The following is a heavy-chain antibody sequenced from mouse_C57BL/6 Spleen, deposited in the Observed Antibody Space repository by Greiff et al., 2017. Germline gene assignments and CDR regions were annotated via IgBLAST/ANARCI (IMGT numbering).Heavy chain of an antibody. D-gene: IGHD2-4*01. CDR1: GYAFTNYL. J-gene: IGHJ2*01. Sequence: VKLMESGAELVRPGTSVKVSCKASGYAFTNYLIEWVKQRPGQGLEWIGVINPGSGGTNYNEKFKGKATLTADKSSSTAYMQLSSLTSEDSAVYFCARYDYYFDYWGQGTTLTVSS. V-gene: IGHV1-54*01. CDR3: ARYDYYFDY. CDR2: INPGSGGT.